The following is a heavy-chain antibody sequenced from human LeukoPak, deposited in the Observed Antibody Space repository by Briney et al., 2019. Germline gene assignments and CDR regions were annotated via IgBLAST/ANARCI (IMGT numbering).Heavy chain of an antibody. J-gene: IGHJ6*03. CDR2: ISSSSSTI. V-gene: IGHV3-48*02. Sequence: PGGSLKLSCAASGFTFSSYSMNWVRQAPGKGLEWVSYISSSSSTIYYADSVKGRFTISRDNAKNSLYLQMNSLRDEDTAVYYCAREYSNYVSYSYYYYMDVWGKGTTVTVSS. D-gene: IGHD4-11*01. CDR1: GFTFSSYS. CDR3: AREYSNYVSYSYYYYMDV.